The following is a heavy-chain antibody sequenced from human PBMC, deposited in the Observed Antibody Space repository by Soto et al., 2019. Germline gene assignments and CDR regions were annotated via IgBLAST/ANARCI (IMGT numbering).Heavy chain of an antibody. V-gene: IGHV5-51*01. CDR1: GYSFTSYW. J-gene: IGHJ3*02. Sequence: GESLKISCKGSGYSFTSYWIGWVRQMPGKGLEWMGIIYPGDSDTRYSPSFQGQVTISADKSISTAYLQWSSLKASDTALYYCARHRGIYYDSSGRAFDIWGQGTMVTVSS. D-gene: IGHD3-22*01. CDR3: ARHRGIYYDSSGRAFDI. CDR2: IYPGDSDT.